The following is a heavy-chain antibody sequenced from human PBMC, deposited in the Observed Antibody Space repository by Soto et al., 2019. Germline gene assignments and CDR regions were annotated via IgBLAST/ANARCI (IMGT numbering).Heavy chain of an antibody. CDR1: GGSLSTYY. CDR2: IYYSGST. J-gene: IGHJ6*02. V-gene: IGHV4-59*01. CDR3: ARDSRGDYYDSSGQYYYYYYGMDV. Sequence: SETLSLTCTVSGGSLSTYYWSWIRQPPGEGLEWIGYIYYSGSTNYNPSLKSRVTISVDTSKNQFSLKVSSVTAADTAVYYCARDSRGDYYDSSGQYYYYYYGMDVWGQGTTVTVSS. D-gene: IGHD3-22*01.